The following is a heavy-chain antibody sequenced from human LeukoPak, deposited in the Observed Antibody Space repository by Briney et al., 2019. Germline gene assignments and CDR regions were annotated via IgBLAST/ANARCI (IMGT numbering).Heavy chain of an antibody. V-gene: IGHV4-4*07. CDR2: IYTSGST. Sequence: SETLSLTCTVSGGSISSYYWSWIRQPAGKGLEWIGRIYTSGSTNYNPSLKSRVTMSVDTSENQFSLKLSSVTAADTAVYYCARDRGFMITFGGVIENTDAFDIWGQGTMVTVSS. D-gene: IGHD3-16*02. CDR3: ARDRGFMITFGGVIENTDAFDI. CDR1: GGSISSYY. J-gene: IGHJ3*02.